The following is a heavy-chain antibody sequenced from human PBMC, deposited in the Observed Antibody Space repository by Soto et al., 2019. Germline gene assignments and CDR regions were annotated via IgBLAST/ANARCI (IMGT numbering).Heavy chain of an antibody. V-gene: IGHV4-31*03. J-gene: IGHJ5*02. CDR2: IYFSVNT. CDR1: GASINSGGYY. CDR3: AGGNAGGVILPA. Sequence: SETLSLTCTVSGASINSGGYYWSWILQLPGKGLEWIVYIYFSVNTYYNPSLESGVTISLDTSQTRFSLKVSFVIAAATAVYSCAGGNAGGVILPAWGREPLVTASS. D-gene: IGHD3-16*01.